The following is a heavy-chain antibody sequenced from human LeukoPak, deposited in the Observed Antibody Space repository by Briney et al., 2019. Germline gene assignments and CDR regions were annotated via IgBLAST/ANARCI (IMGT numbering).Heavy chain of an antibody. CDR2: INSDGDST. V-gene: IGHV3-74*01. D-gene: IGHD3-22*01. CDR3: AKDPPTEFSYYYDSSGYYNWFDP. J-gene: IGHJ5*02. Sequence: QAGGSLRLSCAASGFTFSTYFMHWVRQAPGEGLVWVSRINSDGDSTRYADSVKGRFTISRDNAKNTLYLEMNSLRAEDTAVYYCAKDPPTEFSYYYDSSGYYNWFDPWGQGTLVTVSS. CDR1: GFTFSTYF.